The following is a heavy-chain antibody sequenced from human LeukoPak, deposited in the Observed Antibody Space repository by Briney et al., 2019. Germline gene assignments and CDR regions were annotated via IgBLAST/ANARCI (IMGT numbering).Heavy chain of an antibody. J-gene: IGHJ5*02. D-gene: IGHD1-26*01. CDR3: ARYSSTSESFDP. Sequence: GGSLRPFCAASGLTLNNSSKNWVRQASGKGLEWVSYDSSNSRTRYYTDSVKRRFTITRDNAKNSLSLQMNSLRADDTAVDNCARYSSTSESFDPWGQGTLVTVSS. CDR2: DSSNSRTR. V-gene: IGHV3-48*04. CDR1: GLTLNNSS.